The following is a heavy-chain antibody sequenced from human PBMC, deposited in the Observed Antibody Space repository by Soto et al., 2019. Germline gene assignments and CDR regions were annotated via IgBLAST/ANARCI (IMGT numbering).Heavy chain of an antibody. Sequence: EVQLVESGGCLVQTGGSLKLSCAASGFTFSGSAIHWVRQASGKGLEWVGRIRDKANSYATAYAASVNGRFTISRDDSKNTAYLQMNSLRTEDTALYYCTSPDYVYDGSTYQNNDYWGQGTLVTVSS. D-gene: IGHD3-10*02. J-gene: IGHJ4*02. CDR1: GFTFSGSA. V-gene: IGHV3-73*02. CDR3: TSPDYVYDGSTYQNNDY. CDR2: IRDKANSYAT.